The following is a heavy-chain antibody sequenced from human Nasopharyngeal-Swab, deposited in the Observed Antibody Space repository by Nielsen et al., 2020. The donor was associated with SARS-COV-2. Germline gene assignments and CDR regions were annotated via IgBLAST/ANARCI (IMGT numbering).Heavy chain of an antibody. CDR2: INHSGST. CDR3: ARGLSGVVPAPILGLGPYYYFYYMDV. CDR1: GGSFSANY. V-gene: IGHV4-34*01. Sequence: GSLRLSCAVSGGSFSANYWGWIRQPPGKGLEGIGEINHSGSTNYNPSLKSRVTISVDTSKSQFSLKLTSVTAADTSVYYCARGLSGVVPAPILGLGPYYYFYYMDVWGKGTTVTVSS. J-gene: IGHJ6*03. D-gene: IGHD2-2*01.